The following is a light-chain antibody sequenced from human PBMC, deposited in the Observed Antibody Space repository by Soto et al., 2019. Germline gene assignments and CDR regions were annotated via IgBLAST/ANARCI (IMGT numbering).Light chain of an antibody. V-gene: IGLV2-14*01. Sequence: QSALTQPASVSGSPGQSITISCTGTSSDVGGYNYVSWYQQHPGKAPKLMIYDVSNRPSGVSNRFSGSKSGNTASLTISGLQAEDEADYYCSSYTSGSTFFGTGTKVTVL. CDR2: DVS. CDR1: SSDVGGYNY. J-gene: IGLJ1*01. CDR3: SSYTSGSTF.